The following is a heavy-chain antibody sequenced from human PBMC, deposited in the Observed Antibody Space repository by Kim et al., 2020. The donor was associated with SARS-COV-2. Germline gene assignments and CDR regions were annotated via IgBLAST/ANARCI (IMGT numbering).Heavy chain of an antibody. J-gene: IGHJ6*03. V-gene: IGHV5-51*01. CDR3: ARRGGWAARPGPPYYYYMDV. Sequence: GESLKISCKGSGYSFTSYWIGWVRQMPGKGLEWMGIIYPGDSDTRYSPSFQGQVTISADKSISTAYLQWSSLKASDTAMYYCARRGGWAARPGPPYYYYMDVWGKGTTVTVSS. CDR1: GYSFTSYW. D-gene: IGHD6-6*01. CDR2: IYPGDSDT.